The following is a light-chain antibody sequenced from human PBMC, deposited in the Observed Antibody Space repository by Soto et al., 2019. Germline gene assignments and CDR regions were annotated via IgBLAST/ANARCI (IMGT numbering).Light chain of an antibody. J-gene: IGKJ4*01. CDR1: QSVISTS. CDR2: GAS. Sequence: EIVLTPSPGTLSLSTGERATLSCRTSQSVISTSLAWYQQKPGQAPRLLIYGASNRATGIPDSFSGSGSGTDFTLTINRLEPEDFAMYYCQQYGSSPLTFGGGTKVEIK. CDR3: QQYGSSPLT. V-gene: IGKV3-20*01.